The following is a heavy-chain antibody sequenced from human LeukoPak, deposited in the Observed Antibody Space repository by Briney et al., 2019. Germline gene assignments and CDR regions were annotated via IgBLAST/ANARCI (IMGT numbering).Heavy chain of an antibody. Sequence: ASVKVSCKASGYTFTSYDINWVRQAIGQGLEWLGWMNPNSGNTGYAQKFQGRVTITRNTSTSTAYMEMSSLTSEDTAVYYCARGRDWLRWFDPWGQGTLVTVSS. V-gene: IGHV1-8*03. CDR1: GYTFTSYD. CDR3: ARGRDWLRWFDP. CDR2: MNPNSGNT. J-gene: IGHJ5*02. D-gene: IGHD3/OR15-3a*01.